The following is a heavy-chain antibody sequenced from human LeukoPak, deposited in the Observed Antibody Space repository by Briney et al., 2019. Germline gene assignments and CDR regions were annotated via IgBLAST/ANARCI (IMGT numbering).Heavy chain of an antibody. V-gene: IGHV1-2*02. Sequence: ASVKVSCKASGYTFTGYYMYWVRQAPGQGLEWMGWINPNSGGTNYAQKFQGRVTMTRDTSISTAYMELSSLRSDDTAVYYCAREGGTLPAFDYWGQGTRVTVSS. CDR2: INPNSGGT. CDR3: AREGGTLPAFDY. CDR1: GYTFTGYY. J-gene: IGHJ4*02.